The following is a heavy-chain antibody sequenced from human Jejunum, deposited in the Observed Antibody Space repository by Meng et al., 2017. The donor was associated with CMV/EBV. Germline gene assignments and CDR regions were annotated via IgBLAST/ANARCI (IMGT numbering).Heavy chain of an antibody. V-gene: IGHV4/OR15-8*01. J-gene: IGHJ4*02. CDR2: IFHSGAT. Sequence: TLSLTCLVSRGSLIGTNWWNWVRQPPGGGLEWIGEIFHSGATNLNPSLKSRVTISIDNSTNQFSLKLTSVTAADTAVYFCGDPPAGYRGQGVLVTVSS. CDR1: RGSLIGTNW. CDR3: GDPPAGY.